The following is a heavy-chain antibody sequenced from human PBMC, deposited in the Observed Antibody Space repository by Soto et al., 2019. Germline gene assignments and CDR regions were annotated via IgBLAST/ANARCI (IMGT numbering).Heavy chain of an antibody. CDR2: IIPVFGTA. V-gene: IGHV1-69*12. D-gene: IGHD2-15*01. CDR1: GGTFSKYK. J-gene: IGHJ6*02. CDR3: ARDCSGGGCFSDHPFYYGMDV. Sequence: QVQLVQSGAEVKKPGSSVRVSCKASGGTFSKYKITWVRQAPGQGLEWMGGIIPVFGTANYAQKFQGRVTINADEPTSTAYMEVSSLRSADTAVYYCARDCSGGGCFSDHPFYYGMDVWGQGTTVTVSS.